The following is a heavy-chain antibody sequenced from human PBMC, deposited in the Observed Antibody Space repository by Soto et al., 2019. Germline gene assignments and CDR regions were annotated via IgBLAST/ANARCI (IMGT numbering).Heavy chain of an antibody. CDR2: IYFDGSKK. Sequence: QVQLVESGGGVVQSGRSLRLSCAASGFTFSSYGFHWVRQTPGKGLEWVAIIYFDGSKKYYADSVKGRFTISRDDSESTLYLQMDSLRAEDTALYYCARDLGHYSRGSSYFDYWGQGTLVTVSS. CDR1: GFTFSSYG. D-gene: IGHD3-16*01. V-gene: IGHV3-33*01. J-gene: IGHJ4*02. CDR3: ARDLGHYSRGSSYFDY.